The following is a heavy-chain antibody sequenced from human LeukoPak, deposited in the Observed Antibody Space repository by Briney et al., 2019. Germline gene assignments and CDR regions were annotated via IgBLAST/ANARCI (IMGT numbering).Heavy chain of an antibody. V-gene: IGHV3-30*03. J-gene: IGHJ4*02. D-gene: IGHD1-26*01. CDR1: GFTFSSYG. Sequence: GGSLRLSCAASGFTFSSYGMHWVRQAPGKGLEWVAVISYDGSNKYYADSVKGRFTISRGNAKNSLYLQMNSLRAEDTAVYYCARGSLVGATYFDYWGQGTLVTVSS. CDR3: ARGSLVGATYFDY. CDR2: ISYDGSNK.